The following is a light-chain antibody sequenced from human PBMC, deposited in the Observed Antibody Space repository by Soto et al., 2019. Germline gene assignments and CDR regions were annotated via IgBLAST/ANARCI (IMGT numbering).Light chain of an antibody. CDR1: QSVTSSY. Sequence: EVVLTQSPGSLSLSPGERATLSCRASQSVTSSYLAWYQQKPGQAPRLLIYGASIRATGIPDRFSGSGSGADFTLTISRLEPEDFALFHCQHSDSSSYTFGQGTKLEI. CDR3: QHSDSSSYT. CDR2: GAS. J-gene: IGKJ2*01. V-gene: IGKV3-20*01.